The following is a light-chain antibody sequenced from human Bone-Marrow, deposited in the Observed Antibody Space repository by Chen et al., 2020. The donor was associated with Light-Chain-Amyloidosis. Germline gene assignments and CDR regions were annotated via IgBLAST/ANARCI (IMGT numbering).Light chain of an antibody. CDR1: QSIQYNSDNKNY. J-gene: IGKJ1*01. V-gene: IGKV4-1*01. CDR2: WAS. CDR3: QQYYSTPLT. Sequence: DIAMTQSPDSLAVSLGERATINCKSSQSIQYNSDNKNYLAWYQQKPGQPPKLLIYWASTRESGVPDRFRGSGSETDFTLTISSLQAEDVAVYYCQQYYSTPLTFGQGTRVEIK.